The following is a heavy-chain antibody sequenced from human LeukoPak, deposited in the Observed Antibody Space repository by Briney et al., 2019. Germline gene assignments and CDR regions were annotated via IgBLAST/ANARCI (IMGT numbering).Heavy chain of an antibody. D-gene: IGHD3-10*01. J-gene: IGHJ6*03. CDR1: GFTFDDYA. V-gene: IGHV3-9*01. CDR2: ISWNSGSI. CDR3: ARIRITMVRGLITDYSYYMDV. Sequence: GGSLRLSCAAAGFTFDDYARHWVRQAPGKGLEWVSGISWNSGSIGYADSVKGRFTISRDNAKNSLYLQMNSLRAEDTALYYCARIRITMVRGLITDYSYYMDVWGKGTTVTVSS.